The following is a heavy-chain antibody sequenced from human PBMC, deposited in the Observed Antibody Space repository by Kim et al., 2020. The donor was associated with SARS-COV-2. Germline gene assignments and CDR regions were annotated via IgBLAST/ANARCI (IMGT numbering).Heavy chain of an antibody. CDR2: IYNSGST. CDR3: ASGGFGVVFIPYYFYYMDV. D-gene: IGHD3-3*01. J-gene: IGHJ6*03. V-gene: IGHV4-61*08. Sequence: SETLSLTCTVSGGSVSSVDYSWSWLRQPPGKGLEWIGYIYNSGSTKYNPSLKSRVTISVDTSRNQFSLRLTSVTAADTAVYYCASGGFGVVFIPYYFYYMDVWAKGTTVTVSS. CDR1: GGSVSSVDYS.